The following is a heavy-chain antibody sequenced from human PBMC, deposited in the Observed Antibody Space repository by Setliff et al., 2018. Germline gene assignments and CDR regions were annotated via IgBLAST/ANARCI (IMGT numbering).Heavy chain of an antibody. CDR1: GGSISSSGYS. V-gene: IGHV4-61*08. D-gene: IGHD1-26*01. J-gene: IGHJ6*02. CDR3: ASSSGSYPGSNYYYYGMDV. Sequence: ETLSLTCAVSGGSISSSGYSWSWIRQPPGKGLEWIGSIYYSGSTNYNPSLKSRVTISVDTSKNQFSLKLSSVTAADTAVYYCASSSGSYPGSNYYYYGMDVWGQGTTVTVSS. CDR2: IYYSGST.